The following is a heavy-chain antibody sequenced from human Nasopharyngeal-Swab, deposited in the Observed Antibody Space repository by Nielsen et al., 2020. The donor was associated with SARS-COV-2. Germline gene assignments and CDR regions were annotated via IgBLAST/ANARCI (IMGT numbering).Heavy chain of an antibody. V-gene: IGHV3-74*03. CDR1: GLSKNW. D-gene: IGHD3-3*01. J-gene: IGHJ4*02. CDR3: ARAPPHYDFWSGYTGGASYFDY. CDR2: INEDGTTT. Sequence: GGSLRLSCAASGLSKNWVHWVRQAPGKRLVWVSRINEDGTTTTYADAVKGRFTISRENAKNSLYLQMNSLRAGDTAVYYCARAPPHYDFWSGYTGGASYFDYWGQGTLVTVSS.